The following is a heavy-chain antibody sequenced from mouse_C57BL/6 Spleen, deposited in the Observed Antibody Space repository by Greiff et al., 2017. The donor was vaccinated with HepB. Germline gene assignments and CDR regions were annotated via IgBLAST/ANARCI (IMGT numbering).Heavy chain of an antibody. D-gene: IGHD2-4*01. Sequence: VQRVESGAELVRPGASVTLSCKASGYTFTDYEMHWVKQTPVHGLEWIGAIDPETGGTAYNQKFKGKAILTADKSSSTAYMELRSLTSEDSAVYYCTRGMIYYDYYFDYWGQGTTLTVSS. V-gene: IGHV1-15*01. J-gene: IGHJ2*01. CDR2: IDPETGGT. CDR1: GYTFTDYE. CDR3: TRGMIYYDYYFDY.